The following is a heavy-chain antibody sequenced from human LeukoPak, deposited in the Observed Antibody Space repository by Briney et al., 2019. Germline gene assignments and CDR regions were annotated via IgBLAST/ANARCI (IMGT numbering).Heavy chain of an antibody. Sequence: GGSMRLSCAASGFTFSSFAMSWVRQAPGKGLXXVSSISGGSEITYYADSVKGRFTISRDNSKNTLDLHLNSLTADDTAVYYCANTQLVKGVFEIWGQGTRVTVSS. CDR3: ANTQLVKGVFEI. CDR1: GFTFSSFA. CDR2: ISGGSEIT. J-gene: IGHJ3*02. D-gene: IGHD6-13*01. V-gene: IGHV3-23*01.